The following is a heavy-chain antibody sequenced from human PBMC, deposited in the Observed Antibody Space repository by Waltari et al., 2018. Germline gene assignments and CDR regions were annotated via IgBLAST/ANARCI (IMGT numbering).Heavy chain of an antibody. CDR2: VHGNGKT. J-gene: IGHJ5*02. Sequence: QLQLQQSGPGLVKPSGTLSLICTVPGDAMSSTYWWSWVRQSPGKGLVWIGQVHGNGKTNYNPSFASRVTVSLDTSASHFALKLTSATAADTALYYCARDRGRGLFLDTWGQGTLVTVSP. V-gene: IGHV4-4*02. CDR1: GDAMSSTYW. D-gene: IGHD2-15*01. CDR3: ARDRGRGLFLDT.